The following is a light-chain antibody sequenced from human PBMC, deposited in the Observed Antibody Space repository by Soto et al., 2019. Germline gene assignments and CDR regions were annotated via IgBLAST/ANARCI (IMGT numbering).Light chain of an antibody. CDR2: DVT. J-gene: IGLJ1*01. Sequence: QSALTQPRSVSGSPGQSVTVSCTGTSSDVGGYNYVSWYQQHPGKVPKLMIYDVTKRPSGVPDRFSGSKSGNTASLTISGLKAEDEADYYCSSHAGSYTDVFGTGTKVTVL. CDR3: SSHAGSYTDV. CDR1: SSDVGGYNY. V-gene: IGLV2-11*01.